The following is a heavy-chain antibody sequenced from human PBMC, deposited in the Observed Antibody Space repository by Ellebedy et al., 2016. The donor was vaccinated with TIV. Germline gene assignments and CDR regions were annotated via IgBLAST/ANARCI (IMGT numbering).Heavy chain of an antibody. Sequence: MPSETLSLTCAVYGGSFSGYYWSWIRQPPGKGLEWIGEIHHSGSNYYNPSLKSRVTISVDTSKNQFSLKLSSVTAADTAVYYCARLKRPWFGELLSPRTPFDYWGQGTLVTVSS. D-gene: IGHD3-10*01. CDR3: ARLKRPWFGELLSPRTPFDY. V-gene: IGHV4-34*01. CDR1: GGSFSGYY. J-gene: IGHJ4*02. CDR2: IHHSGSN.